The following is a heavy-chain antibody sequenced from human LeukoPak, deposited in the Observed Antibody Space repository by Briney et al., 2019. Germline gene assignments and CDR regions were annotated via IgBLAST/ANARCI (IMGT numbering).Heavy chain of an antibody. V-gene: IGHV3-48*01. CDR3: ARERTAMVSDY. CDR2: ISSSSSTI. J-gene: IGHJ4*02. Sequence: GGSLRLSCAASGFTFSSYSMNWVRQAPGNGLEWVSYISSSSSTIYYADSVKGRFTISRDNAKNSLYLQMNSLRAEDTAVYYCARERTAMVSDYWGQGTLVTVSS. D-gene: IGHD5-18*01. CDR1: GFTFSSYS.